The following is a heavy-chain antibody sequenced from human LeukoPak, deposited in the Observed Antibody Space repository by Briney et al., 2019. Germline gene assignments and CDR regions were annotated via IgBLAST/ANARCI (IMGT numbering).Heavy chain of an antibody. CDR3: AKGSTYSAWLVYYFDY. D-gene: IGHD6-19*01. Sequence: PGGSLRLSCAASGFTFSDYYMSWIRQAPGKGLEWVSYISSSGSTIYYADSVKGRFTISRDNAKNSLYLQMNSLRAEDTAVYYCAKGSTYSAWLVYYFDYWGQGTLVSVSS. CDR1: GFTFSDYY. V-gene: IGHV3-11*01. CDR2: ISSSGSTI. J-gene: IGHJ4*02.